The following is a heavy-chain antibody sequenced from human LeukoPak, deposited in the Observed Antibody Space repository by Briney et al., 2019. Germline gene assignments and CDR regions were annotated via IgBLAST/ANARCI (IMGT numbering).Heavy chain of an antibody. CDR1: GYTLTDFS. D-gene: IGHD1-7*01. Sequence: AASVKVSCKVSGYTLTDFSIHWVRQAPGKGLEWMGGFDPGDDEVIYPQKFQGRVTMTEDTSTDTAYMDLSSLRSEDTAVYYCARVPHWGTGTTTFYAPHYYYYMDVWGKGTTVTVSS. V-gene: IGHV1-24*01. CDR2: FDPGDDEV. CDR3: ARVPHWGTGTTTFYAPHYYYYMDV. J-gene: IGHJ6*03.